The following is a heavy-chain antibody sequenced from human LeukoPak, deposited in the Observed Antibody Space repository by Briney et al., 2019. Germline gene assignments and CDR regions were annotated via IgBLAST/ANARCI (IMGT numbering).Heavy chain of an antibody. CDR3: ARDQDEDEKSGFDY. CDR2: ISGSGGST. D-gene: IGHD2-15*01. Sequence: GGSLRLSCAASGFTFSSYAMSWVRQAPGKGLEWVSAISGSGGSTYYADSVKGRFTISRDNSKNTLYLQMNSLRAEDTAVYYCARDQDEDEKSGFDYWGQGTLVTVSS. J-gene: IGHJ4*02. V-gene: IGHV3-23*01. CDR1: GFTFSSYA.